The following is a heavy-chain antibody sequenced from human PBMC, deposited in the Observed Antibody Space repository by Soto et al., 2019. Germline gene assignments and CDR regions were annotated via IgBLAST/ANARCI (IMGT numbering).Heavy chain of an antibody. CDR3: AKDGTTVISYFDY. V-gene: IGHV3-30*18. CDR1: GFTFSSYG. Sequence: GGSLRLSCAASGFTFSSYGMHWVRQAPGKGLEWVAVISYDGSNKYYADSVKGRFTISRDNSKNTLYLQMNSLRAEDTAVYYCAKDGTTVISYFDYWGQGTPVTVSS. D-gene: IGHD4-17*01. CDR2: ISYDGSNK. J-gene: IGHJ4*02.